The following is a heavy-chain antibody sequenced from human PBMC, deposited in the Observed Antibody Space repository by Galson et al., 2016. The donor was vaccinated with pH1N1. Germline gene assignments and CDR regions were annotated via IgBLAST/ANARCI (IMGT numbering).Heavy chain of an antibody. CDR2: IYPRDSDT. CDR1: GYSFSTSW. J-gene: IGHJ2*01. D-gene: IGHD5-24*01. Sequence: QSGAEVKKPGESVKISCKGSGYSFSTSWIGWVRQMPGKGLEWMGIIYPRDSDTHYSPSFQGQVTISADNSISTAYLQWSSLQASDPAMFFCARLAVCGYKPRYFELLGRGTLVSVSS. V-gene: IGHV5-51*01. CDR3: ARLAVCGYKPRYFEL.